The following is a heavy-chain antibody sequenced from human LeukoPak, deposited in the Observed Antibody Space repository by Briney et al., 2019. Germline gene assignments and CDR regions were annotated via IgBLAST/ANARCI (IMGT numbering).Heavy chain of an antibody. J-gene: IGHJ4*02. CDR2: ISYDGSNK. V-gene: IGHV3-30-3*01. Sequence: GGSLRLSCAASGFTFSSYAMHWVRQAPGKGLEWVAVISYDGSNKYYADSVKGRFTISRDNSKNTLYLQMNSLRAEDTAVYYCARDSPDEVFGVVIIRGYFDYWGQGTLVTVSS. CDR3: ARDSPDEVFGVVIIRGYFDY. CDR1: GFTFSSYA. D-gene: IGHD3-3*01.